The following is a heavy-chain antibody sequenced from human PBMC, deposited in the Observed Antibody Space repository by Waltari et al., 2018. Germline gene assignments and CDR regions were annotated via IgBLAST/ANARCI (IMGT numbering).Heavy chain of an antibody. CDR2: IYATGST. J-gene: IGHJ6*03. CDR1: GGSISTYY. V-gene: IGHV4-4*07. Sequence: VQLQESGPGLVKPSETLSLTCTVSGGSISTYYWSWIRQPAGKGLEWIGRIYATGSTNYHPSLNSRVTMSVDTSKNQFSLKLSSVTAADTAVYYCARLPYNNIYFYYYMDVWGKGTTVTVSS. CDR3: ARLPYNNIYFYYYMDV. D-gene: IGHD3-10*01.